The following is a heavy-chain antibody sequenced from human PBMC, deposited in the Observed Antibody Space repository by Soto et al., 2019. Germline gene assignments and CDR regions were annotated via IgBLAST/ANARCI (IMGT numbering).Heavy chain of an antibody. CDR1: GASISSYY. V-gene: IGHV4-59*01. CDR2: FYYSGST. CDR3: ARSRGGYFEY. J-gene: IGHJ4*02. D-gene: IGHD3-22*01. Sequence: PSETLSLTCAVSGASISSYYWSWIRQPPGKGLEWIGYFYYSGSTNYNPSLKSRVTISVDTSKNQFSLKLSSVTAADTAVYYCARSRGGYFEYWGQGTLVTVSS.